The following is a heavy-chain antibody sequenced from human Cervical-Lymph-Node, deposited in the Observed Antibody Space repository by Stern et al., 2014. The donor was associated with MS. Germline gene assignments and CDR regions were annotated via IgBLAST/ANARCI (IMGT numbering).Heavy chain of an antibody. CDR2: VSYDGSKK. Sequence: QVQLVESGGGVVQPGRSLRLSCAASGFAFSNFAMHWVRQAPGKGLEWVALVSYDGSKKYYADSVRGRFTISRDNSKNTLYLQMNSLRAEDTAVYHCARVVTVAGTSFDFWGQGTLVTVSS. CDR3: ARVVTVAGTSFDF. J-gene: IGHJ4*02. CDR1: GFAFSNFA. V-gene: IGHV3-30-3*01. D-gene: IGHD6-19*01.